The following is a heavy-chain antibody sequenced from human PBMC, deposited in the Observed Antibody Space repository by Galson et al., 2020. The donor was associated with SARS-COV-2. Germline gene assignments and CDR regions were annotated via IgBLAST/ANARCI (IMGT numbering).Heavy chain of an antibody. CDR3: AGGGIMGDTIRGVFGI. V-gene: IGHV3-33*01. D-gene: IGHD1-26*01. CDR2: IWHDGSYK. J-gene: IGHJ3*02. Sequence: GESLKISCEASGFTFSTYGMHWVRQAPGKGLEGVAGIWHDGSYKYYVDSVNGRFTISRDNSKNTLLLQMDSLRAGDTAVYYCAGGGIMGDTIRGVFGIWGQGTVVTVSS. CDR1: GFTFSTYG.